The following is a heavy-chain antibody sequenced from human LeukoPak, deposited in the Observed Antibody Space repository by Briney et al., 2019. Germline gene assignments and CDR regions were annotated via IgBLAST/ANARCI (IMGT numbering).Heavy chain of an antibody. J-gene: IGHJ4*02. D-gene: IGHD2-21*01. CDR3: ARAYCGGDCYNPFDY. CDR2: IYTSGST. V-gene: IGHV4-61*02. CDR1: GGSISSGSYY. Sequence: SQTLPLTCTVSGGSISSGSYYWSWIRQPAGKGLEWIGRIYTSGSTNYNPSLKSRVTISVDTSKNQFSLKLSSVTAADTAVYYCARAYCGGDCYNPFDYWGQGTLVTVSS.